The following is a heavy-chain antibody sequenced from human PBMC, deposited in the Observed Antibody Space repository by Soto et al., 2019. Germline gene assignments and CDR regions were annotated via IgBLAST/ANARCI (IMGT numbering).Heavy chain of an antibody. D-gene: IGHD3-22*01. Sequence: SETLSLTCAVYGGSFSGYYWSWIRQPPGKGLEWIGEINHSGSTNYNPSLKSRVTISVDTSKNQFSLKLSSVTAADTAVYYCASMNYYDTSGYPFDYWGQGMMVTVSS. CDR2: INHSGST. V-gene: IGHV4-34*01. CDR3: ASMNYYDTSGYPFDY. J-gene: IGHJ4*02. CDR1: GGSFSGYY.